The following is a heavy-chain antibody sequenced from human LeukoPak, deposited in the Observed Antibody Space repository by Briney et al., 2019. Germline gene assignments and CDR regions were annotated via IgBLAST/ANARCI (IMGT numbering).Heavy chain of an antibody. CDR1: GFTFSGYW. CDR3: AKDSMVRGVPVYFDY. CDR2: IKQDGSEK. Sequence: GGSLRLSCAASGFTFSGYWMSWVRQAPGKGLEWVANIKQDGSEKYYVDSVKGRFTISRDNAKNSLYLQMNSLRAEDTALYYCAKDSMVRGVPVYFDYWGQGTLVTVSS. J-gene: IGHJ4*02. V-gene: IGHV3-7*03. D-gene: IGHD3-10*01.